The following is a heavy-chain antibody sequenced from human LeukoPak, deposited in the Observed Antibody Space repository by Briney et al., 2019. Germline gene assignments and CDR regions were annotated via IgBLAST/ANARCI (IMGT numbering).Heavy chain of an antibody. CDR2: ISYDGSNK. Sequence: QPGGSLRLSCAASGFTFSSYAMHWVRQAPGKGLEWVAVISYDGSNKYYADSVKGRFAISRDNSKNTLYLQMNSLRAEDTAVYYCARTGGYSSGFDYWGQGTLVTVSS. V-gene: IGHV3-30*09. D-gene: IGHD6-19*01. J-gene: IGHJ4*02. CDR3: ARTGGYSSGFDY. CDR1: GFTFSSYA.